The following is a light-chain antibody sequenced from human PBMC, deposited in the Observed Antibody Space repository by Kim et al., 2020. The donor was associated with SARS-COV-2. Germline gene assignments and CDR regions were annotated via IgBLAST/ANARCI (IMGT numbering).Light chain of an antibody. V-gene: IGKV3D-15*01. CDR2: AAY. Sequence: EIVMTQSPATLSVPPGEGATLSCRASQSVMNNLAWFQQKPGQAPRLLIFAAYTRATGIPARFSGSGSGTEFTLTISSLQSEDFAAYYCLQYKSWPYTFGQGTKLEIK. CDR1: QSVMNN. CDR3: LQYKSWPYT. J-gene: IGKJ2*01.